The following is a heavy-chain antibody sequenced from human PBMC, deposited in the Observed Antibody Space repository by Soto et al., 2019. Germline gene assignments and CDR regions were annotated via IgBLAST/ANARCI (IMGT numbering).Heavy chain of an antibody. CDR3: ARSVLRYFDWFPLSDY. Sequence: SVKVSCKASGGTFSSYAISWVRQAPGQGLEWMGGIIPIFGTANYAQKFQGRVTITADESTSTAYMELSSLRSEDTAVYYCARSVLRYFDWFPLSDYWGQGTLVTDSS. CDR2: IIPIFGTA. D-gene: IGHD3-9*01. CDR1: GGTFSSYA. J-gene: IGHJ4*02. V-gene: IGHV1-69*13.